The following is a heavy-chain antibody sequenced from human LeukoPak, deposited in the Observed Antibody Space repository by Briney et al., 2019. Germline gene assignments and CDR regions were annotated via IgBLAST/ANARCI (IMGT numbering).Heavy chain of an antibody. V-gene: IGHV3-53*01. Sequence: GGSLRLSCAASGFTVSSNYMSWVRQAPGKGLEWVSVIYSGGSTYYADSVKGRFTISRGNSKNTLYLQMNSLRAEDTAVYYCARDGLFPPRAAPDAFDIWGQGTMVPVSS. J-gene: IGHJ3*02. CDR1: GFTVSSNY. CDR3: ARDGLFPPRAAPDAFDI. CDR2: IYSGGST. D-gene: IGHD6-6*01.